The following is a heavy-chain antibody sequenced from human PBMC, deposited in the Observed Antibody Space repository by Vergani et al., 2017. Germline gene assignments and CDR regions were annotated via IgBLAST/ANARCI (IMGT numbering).Heavy chain of an antibody. CDR3: ARIRHPHYYDSSPGDYYYMDV. CDR2: IYPGDSDT. Sequence: EVQLVQSGAEVKKPGESLKISCKGSGYSFTSYWIGWVRQMPGKGLEWMGIIYPGDSDTRYSPSFQGQVTISADNSISTAYLQWSSLKASYTAMYYCARIRHPHYYDSSPGDYYYMDVWGKGTTVTVSS. J-gene: IGHJ6*03. CDR1: GYSFTSYW. V-gene: IGHV5-51*01. D-gene: IGHD3-22*01.